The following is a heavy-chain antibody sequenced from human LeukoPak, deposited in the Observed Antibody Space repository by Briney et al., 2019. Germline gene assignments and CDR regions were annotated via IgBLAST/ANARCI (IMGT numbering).Heavy chain of an antibody. V-gene: IGHV4-59*01. Sequence: SETLSLTCTVSGGSISSYYWSWIRQPPGKGLEWIGYIYYSGSTNYNPSLKSRVTKSLDTSKNQFSLKLSSVTAADTAVYYCASGNWNYYYFDYWGQGTLVTVSS. CDR2: IYYSGST. CDR3: ASGNWNYYYFDY. D-gene: IGHD1-7*01. J-gene: IGHJ4*02. CDR1: GGSISSYY.